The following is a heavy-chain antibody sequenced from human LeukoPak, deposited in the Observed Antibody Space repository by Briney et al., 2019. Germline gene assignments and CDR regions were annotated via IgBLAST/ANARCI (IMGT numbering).Heavy chain of an antibody. Sequence: PGGSLRLSCEASGFTFRTYGMTWVRQAPGKVLEWVSGITGSSTWTYYADSVKGRFTISRDNSKNTLHLQMDSLRAEDTAIYYCARELVSLGTGYFDLWGRGTLVTVSS. CDR3: ARELVSLGTGYFDL. J-gene: IGHJ2*01. CDR1: GFTFRTYG. CDR2: ITGSSTWT. V-gene: IGHV3-23*01. D-gene: IGHD7-27*01.